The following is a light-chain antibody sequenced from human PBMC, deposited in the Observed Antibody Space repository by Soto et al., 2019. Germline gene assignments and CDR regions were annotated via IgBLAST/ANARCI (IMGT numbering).Light chain of an antibody. V-gene: IGLV1-51*01. CDR2: DNY. CDR3: ETWDTSLSAVL. Sequence: QSVLTQPPSVSAAPGQKVTISCFGNSSNIGNNFVSWYLQPPGAAPKLLIYDNYKRPSGIPDRFSGFKSGTSATLGITGLQTGDEADYYCETWDTSLSAVLFGGGTQLTVL. CDR1: SSNIGNNF. J-gene: IGLJ7*01.